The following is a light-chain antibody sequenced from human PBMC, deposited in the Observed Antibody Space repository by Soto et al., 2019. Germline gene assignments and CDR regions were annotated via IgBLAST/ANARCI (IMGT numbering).Light chain of an antibody. CDR1: SSDVGGYNY. V-gene: IGLV2-11*01. Sequence: QSALTQPRSASGSPGQSVTISCTGTSSDVGGYNYVSWYQQHPGKAPKLMIYDVSKLPSGVSDRFSGAKSGSTASLNISGLQAEDEADYLCCPSIFGGGTKLTVL. CDR2: DVS. J-gene: IGLJ2*01. CDR3: CPSI.